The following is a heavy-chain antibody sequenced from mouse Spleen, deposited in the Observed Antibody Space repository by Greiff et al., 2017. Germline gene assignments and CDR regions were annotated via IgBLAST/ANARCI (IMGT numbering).Heavy chain of an antibody. Sequence: DVKLVESGGGLVQPGGSLKLSCATSGFTFSDYYMYWVRQTPEKRLEWVAYISNGGGSTYYPDTVKGRFTISRDNAKNTLYLQMSRLKSEDTAMYYCARGARATLYAMDYWGQGTSVTVSS. CDR1: GFTFSDYY. V-gene: IGHV5-12*02. CDR3: ARGARATLYAMDY. CDR2: ISNGGGST. J-gene: IGHJ4*01. D-gene: IGHD3-1*01.